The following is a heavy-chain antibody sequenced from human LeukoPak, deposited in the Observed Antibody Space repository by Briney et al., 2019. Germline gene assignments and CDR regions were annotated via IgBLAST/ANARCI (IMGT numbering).Heavy chain of an antibody. CDR2: IYYSGST. CDR1: GGSISSYY. J-gene: IGHJ6*03. CDR3: ASSELTYYYYYYMDV. V-gene: IGHV4-59*01. D-gene: IGHD1-26*01. Sequence: SETLSLTCTVSGGSISSYYWSWIRQPPGKGLEWIGYIYYSGSTNYNPSLKSRVTISVDTSKNQFSLKLSSVTAADTAVYYCASSELTYYYYYYMDVWGTGTTVTVSS.